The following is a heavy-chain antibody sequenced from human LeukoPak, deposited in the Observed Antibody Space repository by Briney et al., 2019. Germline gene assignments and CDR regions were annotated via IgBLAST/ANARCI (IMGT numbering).Heavy chain of an antibody. D-gene: IGHD4-17*01. J-gene: IGHJ4*02. CDR2: ISSNGGST. Sequence: PGGSLRLSCAASGFTFSSYAMHWVRQAPGKGLEYVSAISSNGGSTYYANSVKGRFTISRDNSKNTLYLQMGSLRAEDMAVYYCARVSVDYVVTPNFGYWGQGTLVTVSS. CDR3: ARVSVDYVVTPNFGY. V-gene: IGHV3-64*01. CDR1: GFTFSSYA.